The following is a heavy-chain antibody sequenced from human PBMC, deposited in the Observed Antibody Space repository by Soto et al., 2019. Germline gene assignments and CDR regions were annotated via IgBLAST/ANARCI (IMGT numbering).Heavy chain of an antibody. Sequence: QVQLVESGGGVVQPGRSLRLSCAASGFTFSSYAMHWVRQAPGKGLEWVAVISYDGSNKYYADSVKGRFTISRDNTKNTLYLQMNGLRAEDTAVYYCARGPRNYGSGERGWFDPWGQGTLVTVSS. CDR2: ISYDGSNK. CDR1: GFTFSSYA. CDR3: ARGPRNYGSGERGWFDP. J-gene: IGHJ5*02. D-gene: IGHD3-10*01. V-gene: IGHV3-30-3*01.